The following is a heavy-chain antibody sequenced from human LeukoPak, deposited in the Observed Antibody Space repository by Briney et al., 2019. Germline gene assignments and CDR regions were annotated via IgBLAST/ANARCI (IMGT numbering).Heavy chain of an antibody. CDR1: GGTFSSYA. D-gene: IGHD5-12*01. CDR2: IIPIFGTA. Sequence: SVKVSCKASGGTFSSYAIGWVRQAPGQGLEWMGGIIPIFGTANYAQKFQGRVTITADESTSTAYMELSSLRSEDTAVYYCARDKSGSVALYYYGMDVWGKGTTVTVSS. J-gene: IGHJ6*04. V-gene: IGHV1-69*13. CDR3: ARDKSGSVALYYYGMDV.